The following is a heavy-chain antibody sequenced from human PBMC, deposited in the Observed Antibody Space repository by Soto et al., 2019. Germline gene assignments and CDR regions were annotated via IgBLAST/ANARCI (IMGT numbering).Heavy chain of an antibody. CDR3: ARDPAAMVTTESYYYYGMDV. V-gene: IGHV1-69*12. D-gene: IGHD5-18*01. J-gene: IGHJ6*02. CDR2: IIPIFGTA. CDR1: GGTFSSYA. Sequence: QVQLVQSGAEVKKPGSSVKVSCKASGGTFSSYAVSWVRQAPGQGLEWMGGIIPIFGTANYAQKFQGRVTITADESTSTAYMELSSLRSEDTAVYYCARDPAAMVTTESYYYYGMDVWGQGTTVTVPS.